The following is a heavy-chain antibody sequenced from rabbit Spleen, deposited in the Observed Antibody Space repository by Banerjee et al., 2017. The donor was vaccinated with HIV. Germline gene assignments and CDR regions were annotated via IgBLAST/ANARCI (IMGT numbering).Heavy chain of an antibody. J-gene: IGHJ4*01. CDR3: ARVGGLSGDGYVGDDFDL. CDR1: GFDFSFNA. Sequence: EESGGDLVQPEGSLTLTCKASGFDFSFNAMCWVRQAPGKGPEWIACIYTSSGFSWYASWVNGRFTISRTTSLSTVTLQMTSLTVADTATYFCARVGGLSGDGYVGDDFDLWGQGTLVTV. CDR2: IYTSSGFS. D-gene: IGHD6-1*01. V-gene: IGHV1S47*01.